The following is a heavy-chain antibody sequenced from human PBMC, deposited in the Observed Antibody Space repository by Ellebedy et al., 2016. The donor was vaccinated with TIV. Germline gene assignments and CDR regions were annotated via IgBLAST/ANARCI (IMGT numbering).Heavy chain of an antibody. V-gene: IGHV3-23*01. CDR1: GFTFSSYA. Sequence: GGSLRLSCAASGFTFSSYAMSWVRQAPGKGLEWVSVISGRGGSTYYTDSVKGRFTISRDNSKNTLYLQLNSLRVEDTAVYYCAREYGEYYFDYWGQGTLVTVSS. CDR2: ISGRGGST. J-gene: IGHJ4*02. CDR3: AREYGEYYFDY. D-gene: IGHD3-10*01.